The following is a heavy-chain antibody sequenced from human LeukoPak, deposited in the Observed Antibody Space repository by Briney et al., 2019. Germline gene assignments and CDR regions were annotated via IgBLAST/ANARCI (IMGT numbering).Heavy chain of an antibody. J-gene: IGHJ5*02. Sequence: GGSLRLSCAASGFTFSDHVMNWVRQCPGKGLEWVGRIRSNSDGGTIDYAAPVKGRFTLSRDDSKTTLYLQMNSLQTEDTAVYYCATDFYDSTWGQGTLVTVSS. V-gene: IGHV3-15*07. CDR1: GFTFSDHV. CDR2: IRSNSDGGTI. CDR3: ATDFYDST. D-gene: IGHD3-22*01.